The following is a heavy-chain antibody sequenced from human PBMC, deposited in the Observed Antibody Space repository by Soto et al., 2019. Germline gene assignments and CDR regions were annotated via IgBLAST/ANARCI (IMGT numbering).Heavy chain of an antibody. CDR2: IIPIFGTA. D-gene: IGHD3-10*01. V-gene: IGHV1-69*01. CDR1: GGTFSSYA. Sequence: QVQLVQSGAEVKKPRSSVKVSCKASGGTFSSYAISWVRQAPGQGLEWMGGIIPIFGTANYAQKFHGIVTITADESSSPAYMERSSLGSEDTAGNYCTRALGRYDGSWSYYDSFDYWGQGTLVTVSS. J-gene: IGHJ4*02. CDR3: TRALGRYDGSWSYYDSFDY.